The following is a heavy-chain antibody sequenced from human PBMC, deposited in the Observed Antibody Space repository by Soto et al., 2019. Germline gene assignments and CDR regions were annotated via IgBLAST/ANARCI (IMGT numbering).Heavy chain of an antibody. V-gene: IGHV3-23*01. J-gene: IGHJ4*02. D-gene: IGHD6-13*01. CDR3: ASGVAAGKGSPPDF. Sequence: EMQLLESGGGLVQPGGSLRLSCAASGFTFSSFAMSWVRQAPGKGLDWVSAISGSGGSTYSADSVKGRFTISRDNSKNTLYLQKRSLRAADTAVYYCASGVAAGKGSPPDFWAQGSLVTVS. CDR1: GFTFSSFA. CDR2: ISGSGGST.